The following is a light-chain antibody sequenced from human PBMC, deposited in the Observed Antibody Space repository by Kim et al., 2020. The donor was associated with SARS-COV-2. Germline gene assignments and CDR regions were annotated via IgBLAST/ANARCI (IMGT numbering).Light chain of an antibody. J-gene: IGKJ4*01. Sequence: EIVLTQSPGTLSLSPGERATLSCRASQSVANNFLAWYQQRPGQAPRLLLYGVSIRAADTPDRFSGSGSGTDFTLTISRLQPEDFGVYYCQQFSNSLSFGGGPKVDIK. V-gene: IGKV3-20*01. CDR1: QSVANNF. CDR3: QQFSNSLS. CDR2: GVS.